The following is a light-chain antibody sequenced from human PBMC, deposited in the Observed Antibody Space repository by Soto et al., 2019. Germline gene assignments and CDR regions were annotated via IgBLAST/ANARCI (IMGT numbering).Light chain of an antibody. CDR2: EVT. CDR3: SSYAATNNYV. CDR1: SSDVGGYNF. Sequence: QSVLTQPPSASGSPGQSVTISCTGTSSDVGGYNFVSWYQQHPGKAPQLIIYEVTKRPSGVPDRFSGSKSGNTASLTVSGLQTEEEADYYCSSYAATNNYVFGSGTKVTVL. J-gene: IGLJ1*01. V-gene: IGLV2-8*01.